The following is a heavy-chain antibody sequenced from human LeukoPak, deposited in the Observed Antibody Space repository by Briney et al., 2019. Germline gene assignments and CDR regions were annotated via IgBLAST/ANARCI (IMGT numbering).Heavy chain of an antibody. D-gene: IGHD3-22*01. CDR1: GGSFSGYY. CDR3: ARGRSSSGPTYYFDY. Sequence: SETRSLTCAVYGGSFSGYYWSWIRQPPGKGLEWIGEINHSGSTNYNPSLKSRVTISVDTSKNQFSLKLSSVTAADTAVYYCARGRSSSGPTYYFDYWGQGTLVTVSS. CDR2: INHSGST. V-gene: IGHV4-34*01. J-gene: IGHJ4*02.